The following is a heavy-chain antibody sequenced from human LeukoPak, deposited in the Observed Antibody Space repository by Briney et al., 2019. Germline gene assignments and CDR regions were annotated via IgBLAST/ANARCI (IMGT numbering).Heavy chain of an antibody. D-gene: IGHD3-9*01. Sequence: PSETLSLTCTVSGGSISSSSYYWGWIRPPPGKGLEWIGSIYYSGSTYYNPSLKSRVTISVDTSKNQFSLKLSSVTAADTAVYYCARSYYDILTGYPYYYYYGMDVWGQGTTVTVSS. CDR2: IYYSGST. CDR3: ARSYYDILTGYPYYYYYGMDV. J-gene: IGHJ6*02. CDR1: GGSISSSSYY. V-gene: IGHV4-39*01.